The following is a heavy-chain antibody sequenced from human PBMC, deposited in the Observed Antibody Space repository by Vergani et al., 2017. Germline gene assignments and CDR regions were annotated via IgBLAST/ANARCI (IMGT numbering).Heavy chain of an antibody. CDR1: GHTFTKYW. CDR2: IYPDDSDI. V-gene: IGHV5-51*01. J-gene: IGHJ3*02. CDR3: ARLPRDLRATENDAFDI. Sequence: EVHLVQSGAEVKKPGESLKISCKGSGHTFTKYWIAWVRQLPGKGLEWMGIIYPDDSDIRYSPSFQGQVTISADKSISTAYLQWNTLKASDTATYYCARLPRDLRATENDAFDIWGQGTMVTVSS. D-gene: IGHD1-14*01.